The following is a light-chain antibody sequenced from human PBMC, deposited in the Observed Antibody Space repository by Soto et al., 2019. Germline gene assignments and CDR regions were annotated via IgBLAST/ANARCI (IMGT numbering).Light chain of an antibody. J-gene: IGKJ1*01. CDR2: GAS. Sequence: EIVLTQSPGTLSLSPGQRANLSCRASQSVTSSYLAWYQQKPGQAPRLLTYGASSRATGIPDRFSGSGSGTDFTLTISRLEPEDFAVYYCQQYGSSPMTFGQGTKVEIK. CDR1: QSVTSSY. V-gene: IGKV3-20*01. CDR3: QQYGSSPMT.